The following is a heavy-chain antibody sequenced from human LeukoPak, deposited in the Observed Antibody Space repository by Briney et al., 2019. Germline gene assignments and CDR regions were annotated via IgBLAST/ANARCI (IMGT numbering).Heavy chain of an antibody. J-gene: IGHJ4*02. CDR2: INPNSGGT. CDR1: GYTFTGYY. CDR3: ARDAYTMARGYHNPPGY. Sequence: GASVKVSCKASGYTFTGYYMHWVRQAPGQGLEWMGWINPNSGGTNYAQKFQGRVTMTRDTSISTAYMELSRLRSDDTAVYYCARDAYTMARGYHNPPGYWGQGTLVTVSS. V-gene: IGHV1-2*02. D-gene: IGHD3-10*01.